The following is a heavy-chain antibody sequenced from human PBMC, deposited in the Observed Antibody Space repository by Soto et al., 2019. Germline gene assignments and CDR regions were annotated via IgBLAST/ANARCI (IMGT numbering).Heavy chain of an antibody. D-gene: IGHD6-13*01. CDR2: IIPIFGTA. CDR3: ARDSAAAEVWYYYYGTDV. V-gene: IGHV1-69*01. J-gene: IGHJ6*02. Sequence: QVQLVQSGAEVKKPGSSVKVSCKASGGTFSSYAISWVRQAPGQGLEWMGGIIPIFGTANYAQKFQGRVTITADESTSTAYMELSSLRSEDTAVYYCARDSAAAEVWYYYYGTDVWGQGTTVTVSS. CDR1: GGTFSSYA.